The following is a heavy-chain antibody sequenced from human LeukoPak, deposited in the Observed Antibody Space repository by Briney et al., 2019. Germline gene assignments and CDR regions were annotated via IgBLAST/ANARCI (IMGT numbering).Heavy chain of an antibody. D-gene: IGHD5-24*01. CDR3: ATMALAGGYYFDY. J-gene: IGHJ4*02. CDR1: GGSISSYY. CDR2: IYYSGST. V-gene: IGHV4-59*12. Sequence: SETLSLTCTVSGGSISSYYWSWLRQPPGKGLEWIGYIYYSGSTYYNPSLKSRVTISVDTSKNQFSLKLSSVTAADTAVYYCATMALAGGYYFDYWGQGTLVTVSS.